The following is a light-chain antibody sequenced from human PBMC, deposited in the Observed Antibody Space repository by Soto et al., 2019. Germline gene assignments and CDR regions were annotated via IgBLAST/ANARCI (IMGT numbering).Light chain of an antibody. CDR2: DAS. J-gene: IGKJ2*01. CDR1: QSVSSY. Sequence: EIVLTQSPATLSLSPGEGATLSCRASQSVSSYLAWYQQKPGQAPRLLIYDASNRATGIPARFSGSGSGTDFTLTISSLEPEDFAVYYCQQRSNWPPYTFVQGTKLEIK. V-gene: IGKV3-11*01. CDR3: QQRSNWPPYT.